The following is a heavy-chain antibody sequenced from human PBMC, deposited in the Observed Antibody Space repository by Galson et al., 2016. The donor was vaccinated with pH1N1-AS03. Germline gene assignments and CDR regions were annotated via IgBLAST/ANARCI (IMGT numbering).Heavy chain of an antibody. Sequence: TLSLTCTVSGDSISSSDYYWSWVRQPAGKGLEWIGRIYTSGSTNYNPSLKSRVTILVDTSKNQLSLNLSSVTAADTAVYYCARDPEKYDFWSGYLRGMDVWGQGTTVTVSS. CDR2: IYTSGST. CDR1: GDSISSSDYY. CDR3: ARDPEKYDFWSGYLRGMDV. D-gene: IGHD3-3*01. V-gene: IGHV4-61*02. J-gene: IGHJ6*02.